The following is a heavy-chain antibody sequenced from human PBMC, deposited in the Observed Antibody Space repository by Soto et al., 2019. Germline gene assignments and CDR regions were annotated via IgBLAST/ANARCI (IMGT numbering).Heavy chain of an antibody. D-gene: IGHD3-10*01. CDR2: IIPSGGST. CDR3: AALYYYGSGSRPARFDY. V-gene: IGHV1-46*01. J-gene: IGHJ4*02. Sequence: ASVKVSCKASGYTFTSYCMHWVRQAPGQGLEWMGIIIPSGGSTTYAQKFQGRVTMTRDTSTSTVYMELSSLRSEDTAVYYCAALYYYGSGSRPARFDYWGQGNLVTVSS. CDR1: GYTFTSYC.